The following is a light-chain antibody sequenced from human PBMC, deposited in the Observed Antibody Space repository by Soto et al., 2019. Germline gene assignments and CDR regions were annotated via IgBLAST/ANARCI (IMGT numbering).Light chain of an antibody. J-gene: IGKJ4*02. V-gene: IGKV3-11*01. CDR3: QQRSQWPLT. CDR1: QSVGTS. Sequence: EIVLTQSPATLSLPPGERATLSCRASQSVGTSLEWFQQKPGQAPSLLIFDTFNRATGIPARFSGSGSGTDFTLTISNLEPDDFAVYYCQQRSQWPLTFGGGTKVEIK. CDR2: DTF.